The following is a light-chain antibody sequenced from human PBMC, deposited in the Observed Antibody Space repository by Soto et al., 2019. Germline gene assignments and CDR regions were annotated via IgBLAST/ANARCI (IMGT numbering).Light chain of an antibody. V-gene: IGKV3-15*01. CDR2: AAS. J-gene: IGKJ2*01. Sequence: ETVMTQSPASLSVSPGERATLSCRASQSVSSNLAWYQQKPGQAPRLLIFAASTMHTGVPARFSGSGSGTEFTLTISSLQSEDFAVYYCQQYNNWPPYTFGQGTKVEIK. CDR1: QSVSSN. CDR3: QQYNNWPPYT.